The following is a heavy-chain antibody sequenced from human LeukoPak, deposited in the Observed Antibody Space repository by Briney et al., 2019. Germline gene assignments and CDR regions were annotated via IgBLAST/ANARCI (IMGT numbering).Heavy chain of an antibody. CDR1: GFTFSSYE. V-gene: IGHV3-21*01. Sequence: PGGSLRLSCAASGFTFSSYEMNWVRQAPGKGLEWVSSISPSSSYIYYADSLKGRFTISRDNAENSLYLQMNSLRAEDTAVYYCVRHRTASDYWGQGALVTVSS. J-gene: IGHJ4*02. D-gene: IGHD3-16*02. CDR2: ISPSSSYI. CDR3: VRHRTASDY.